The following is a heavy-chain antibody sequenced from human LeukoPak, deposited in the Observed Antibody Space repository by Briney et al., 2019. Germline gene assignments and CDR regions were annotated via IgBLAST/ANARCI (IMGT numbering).Heavy chain of an antibody. CDR2: INPNSGDT. D-gene: IGHD4-17*01. CDR3: TRDRGTTNASDI. V-gene: IGHV1-2*06. CDR1: GYTFTDYY. Sequence: ASVKVSCKASGYTFTDYYMHWVRQAPGQGLEWMGRINPNSGDTNYAQKFQGRVTMTRDTSIKIAYMELRRLRSDDTAMYYCTRDRGTTNASDIWGRGTMVTVSS. J-gene: IGHJ3*02.